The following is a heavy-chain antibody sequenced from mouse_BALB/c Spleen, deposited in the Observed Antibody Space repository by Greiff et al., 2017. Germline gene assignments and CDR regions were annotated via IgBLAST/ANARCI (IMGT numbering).Heavy chain of an antibody. D-gene: IGHD6-1*01. CDR2: IYPGDGST. V-gene: IGHV1-85*01. CDR1: GYTFTSYD. Sequence: VNVVESGPELVKPGALVKISCKASGYTFTSYDINWVKQRPGQGLEWIGWIYPGDGSTNYNEKFKGKATFTADTSSNTAYMQLSSLTSEDSAVYYCARAAGGYWGQGTTLTVSS. CDR3: ARAAGGY. J-gene: IGHJ2*01.